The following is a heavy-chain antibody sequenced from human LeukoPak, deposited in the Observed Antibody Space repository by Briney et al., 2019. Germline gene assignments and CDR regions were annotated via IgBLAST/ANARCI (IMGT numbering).Heavy chain of an antibody. J-gene: IGHJ3*02. CDR3: ARQDLYSGYVGGANAFDI. CDR2: ISSSGSTI. D-gene: IGHD5-12*01. Sequence: PGGSLRLSCAASGFTFRSYEMNWVRQAPGKGLEWVSYISSSGSTIYLADSVKGRFTISRDNAKNSLFLQMNSLRAEDTALYYCARQDLYSGYVGGANAFDIWGQGTMVTVSS. CDR1: GFTFRSYE. V-gene: IGHV3-48*03.